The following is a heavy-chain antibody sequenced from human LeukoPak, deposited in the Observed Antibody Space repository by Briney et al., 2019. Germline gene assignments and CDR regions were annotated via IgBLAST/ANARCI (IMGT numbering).Heavy chain of an antibody. Sequence: GASVTLSCRASGYTFTSYGISWVRQAPGQGLEWMGWISACNGNTNNAQKLQGRVTMTTDTSTSTAYMELRSLRSDDTAVYYCARALPKKYCSGGSCYLDYWGQGTLVT. CDR3: ARALPKKYCSGGSCYLDY. CDR2: ISACNGNT. D-gene: IGHD2-15*01. V-gene: IGHV1-18*01. J-gene: IGHJ4*02. CDR1: GYTFTSYG.